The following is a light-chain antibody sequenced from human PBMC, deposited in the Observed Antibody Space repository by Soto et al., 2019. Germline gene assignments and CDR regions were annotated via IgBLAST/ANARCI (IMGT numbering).Light chain of an antibody. Sequence: QSALTQPASVSGSPGQSITISCTGTSSDVGSYNLVSWYQQHPGKAPKLMIYEGSKRPSGVSIRSSGSKSGNTASLTISGLQAEDQADYYCCSYADSSPVVFGGGTKLTVL. V-gene: IGLV2-23*01. CDR3: CSYADSSPVV. CDR2: EGS. J-gene: IGLJ2*01. CDR1: SSDVGSYNL.